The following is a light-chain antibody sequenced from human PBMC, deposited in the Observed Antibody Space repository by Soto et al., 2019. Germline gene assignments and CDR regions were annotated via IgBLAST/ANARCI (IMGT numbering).Light chain of an antibody. CDR3: MQALQAPRT. CDR2: FSS. Sequence: DLVMTQSPLSLPVTPGEPASISCRSSQSLLSTNGKNYLDWYLQKPGQSPQLLMYFSSTRASGVADRFSGSGSVTAFTLKISRVEAEDVGVYFCMQALQAPRTFGQGTKLEI. V-gene: IGKV2-28*01. J-gene: IGKJ2*01. CDR1: QSLLSTNGKNY.